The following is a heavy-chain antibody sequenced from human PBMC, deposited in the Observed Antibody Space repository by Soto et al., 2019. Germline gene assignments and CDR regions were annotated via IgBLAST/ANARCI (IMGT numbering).Heavy chain of an antibody. CDR1: GYTFTSYA. Sequence: QVQLVQSGAEEKKPVASVKVSCKASGYTFTSYAMHWVRQAPGQRLEWMGWINAGNGNTKYSQKFQGRVTITRDTSASTAYMELSSLRSEDTAVYYCASAWVVVTAPDYWGQGTLVTVSS. V-gene: IGHV1-3*05. J-gene: IGHJ4*02. CDR2: INAGNGNT. D-gene: IGHD2-21*02. CDR3: ASAWVVVTAPDY.